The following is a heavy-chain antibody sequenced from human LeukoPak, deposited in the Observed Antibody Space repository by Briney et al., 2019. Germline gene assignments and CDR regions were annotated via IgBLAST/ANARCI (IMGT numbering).Heavy chain of an antibody. CDR1: GYTFTSYG. CDR2: ISAYNGST. Sequence: ASVKVSCKASGYTFTSYGISWVRQAPGQGLEWMGWISAYNGSTNYAQKLQGRDTMTTDTSTSTAYMELRSLRSDDTAVYYCARTPSYYYDSSGYYVDYWGQGTLVTVSS. V-gene: IGHV1-18*01. J-gene: IGHJ4*02. CDR3: ARTPSYYYDSSGYYVDY. D-gene: IGHD3-22*01.